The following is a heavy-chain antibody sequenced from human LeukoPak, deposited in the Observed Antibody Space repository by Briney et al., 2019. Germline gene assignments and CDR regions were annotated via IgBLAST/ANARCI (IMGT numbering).Heavy chain of an antibody. CDR1: GGSISSYY. V-gene: IGHV4-59*01. CDR3: AGIAVAGPQFDY. Sequence: SETLSLTCTVSGGSISSYYRSWIRQPPGKGLEWIGYIYYSGSTNYNPSLKSRVTISVDTSKNQFSLKLGSVTAADTAVYYCAGIAVAGPQFDYWGQGTLVTVSS. J-gene: IGHJ4*02. D-gene: IGHD6-19*01. CDR2: IYYSGST.